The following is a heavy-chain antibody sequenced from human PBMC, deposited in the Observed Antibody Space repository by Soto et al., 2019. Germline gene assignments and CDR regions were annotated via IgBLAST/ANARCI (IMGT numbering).Heavy chain of an antibody. CDR3: TRLRTGRGAIDY. V-gene: IGHV1-3*01. CDR1: GYTFTSYA. Sequence: ASVKVSCKASGYTFTSYAMHWVRQAPGQRPEWMGWINAGNGNTKYSQRFQGRVTITRDTSATTAYMELSSLRSEDTAVYYCTRLRTGRGAIDYWGQGTLVTVPQ. CDR2: INAGNGNT. D-gene: IGHD3-10*01. J-gene: IGHJ4*02.